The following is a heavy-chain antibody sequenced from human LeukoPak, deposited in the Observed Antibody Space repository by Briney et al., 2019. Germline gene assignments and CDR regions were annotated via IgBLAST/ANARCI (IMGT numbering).Heavy chain of an antibody. J-gene: IGHJ4*02. Sequence: PGGSLRLSCAASGFTFDDYGMNWVRQAPGKGLEWVSGINWNGGSIGYGDSVKGRFTISRDNAKSSLYLQMNSLRAEDTALYYCARGYCSGGSCWYFDYWGQGTPVTVSS. D-gene: IGHD2-15*01. CDR2: INWNGGSI. CDR3: ARGYCSGGSCWYFDY. V-gene: IGHV3-20*04. CDR1: GFTFDDYG.